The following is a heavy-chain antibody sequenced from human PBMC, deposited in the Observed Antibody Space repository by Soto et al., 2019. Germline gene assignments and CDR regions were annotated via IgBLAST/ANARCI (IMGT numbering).Heavy chain of an antibody. J-gene: IGHJ4*02. CDR3: AKGLSSSPTSGDY. V-gene: IGHV3-9*01. CDR2: ISWNSGSI. CDR1: GFTFDDYA. Sequence: GGSLRLSCAASGFTFDDYAMHWVRQAPGKGLEWVSGISWNSGSIGYADSVKGRFTISRDNAKNSLYLQMNSLRAEDTALYYCAKGLSSSPTSGDYWGQGTLVTVSS. D-gene: IGHD6-6*01.